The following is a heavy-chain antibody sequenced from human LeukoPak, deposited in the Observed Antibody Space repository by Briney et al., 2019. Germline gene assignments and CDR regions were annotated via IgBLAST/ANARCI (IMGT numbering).Heavy chain of an antibody. V-gene: IGHV1-46*01. J-gene: IGHJ4*02. CDR1: GYTFTNYY. CDR3: ARDVRGFHDRHFDY. Sequence: ASVRVSCKASGYTFTNYYMHWVRQAPGQGLEWMGIINPSGGGTSYAQKFQGRVTMTRDMSTSTVYMALSSLRSEDTAVYYCARDVRGFHDRHFDYWGQGTLVTVSS. CDR2: INPSGGGT. D-gene: IGHD5-12*01.